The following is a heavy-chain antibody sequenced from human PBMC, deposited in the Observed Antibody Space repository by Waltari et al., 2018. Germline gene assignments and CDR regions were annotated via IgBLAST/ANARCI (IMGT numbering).Heavy chain of an antibody. J-gene: IGHJ4*02. D-gene: IGHD2-2*01. Sequence: QVQLVQSGAEVKKPGSSVKVSCKASGGTFSSYAISWVRQAPGQGLEWMGRIIPSLSTANYGQKVQGRVTITADKSTSTAYMELSSLRSEDTAVYYCARGGVGQLLDYWGQGTLVTVST. CDR3: ARGGVGQLLDY. CDR2: IIPSLSTA. CDR1: GGTFSSYA. V-gene: IGHV1-69*13.